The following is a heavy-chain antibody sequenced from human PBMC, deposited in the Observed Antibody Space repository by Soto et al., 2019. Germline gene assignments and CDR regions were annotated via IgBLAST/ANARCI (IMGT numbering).Heavy chain of an antibody. V-gene: IGHV1-69*06. Sequence: XSVKVSFKGSGGTFLSYAISWVREAAGQGLEWMGGIIPIFGTANYAQKFQGRVTITADKSTSTAYMELSSLRSEDTAVYYCARVDYWGPSRYFDYWGQGTLVTVSS. D-gene: IGHD7-27*01. CDR3: ARVDYWGPSRYFDY. J-gene: IGHJ4*02. CDR1: GGTFLSYA. CDR2: IIPIFGTA.